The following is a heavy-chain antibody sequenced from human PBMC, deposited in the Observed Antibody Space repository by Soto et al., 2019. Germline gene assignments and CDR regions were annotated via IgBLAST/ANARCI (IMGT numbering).Heavy chain of an antibody. CDR3: ARESAIFGVVITYYFDY. J-gene: IGHJ4*02. CDR2: IYTSGST. D-gene: IGHD3-3*01. V-gene: IGHV4-4*07. Sequence: ETLSLTCTVSGGSISSYYWSWIRQPAGKGLEWIGRIYTSGSTNYNPSLKSRVTMSVDTSKNQFSLKLSSVTVADTAVYYCARESAIFGVVITYYFDYWGQGTLVTVSS. CDR1: GGSISSYY.